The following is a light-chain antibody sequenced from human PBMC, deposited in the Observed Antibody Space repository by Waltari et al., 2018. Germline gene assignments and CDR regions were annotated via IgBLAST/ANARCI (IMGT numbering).Light chain of an antibody. CDR3: QQYYTTPCT. J-gene: IGKJ2*02. Sequence: DIVLTQSPDSLALSLGERATVSRRSSQSVLSSTNINNYLAWYQQRPGQPPKLLFYWASTRVSGVPDRFDGSGSGTDFTLTISSLQAEDLAVYYCQQYYTTPCTFGQGTRLEIK. CDR2: WAS. V-gene: IGKV4-1*01. CDR1: QSVLSSTNINNY.